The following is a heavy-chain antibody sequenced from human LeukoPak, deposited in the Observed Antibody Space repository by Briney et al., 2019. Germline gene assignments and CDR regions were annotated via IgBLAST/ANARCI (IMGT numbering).Heavy chain of an antibody. CDR3: ARDAPGYTGYLS. J-gene: IGHJ5*02. D-gene: IGHD5-12*01. Sequence: GGSLRLSCAASGFTFSTYWMTWVRQAPGKGLEWVANIKEDGSDKYYVDSVKGRFTISRDNAKNSLYLQINSLRAEDTAVYYCARDAPGYTGYLSWGQGTLVTVSS. V-gene: IGHV3-7*01. CDR2: IKEDGSDK. CDR1: GFTFSTYW.